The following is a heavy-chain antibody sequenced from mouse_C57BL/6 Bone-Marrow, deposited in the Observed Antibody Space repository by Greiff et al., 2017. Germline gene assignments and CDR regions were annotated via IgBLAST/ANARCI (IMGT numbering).Heavy chain of an antibody. Sequence: VQLQQSGPELVKPGASVKISCKASGYSFTGYYMNWVKQSPEKSLEWIGEINPSTGGTTYNQKFKAKATLTVDKSSSTAYMQLKSLTSEDSAVYYCARGDGSSYLWYFDVWGTGTTVTVSS. CDR1: GYSFTGYY. J-gene: IGHJ1*03. V-gene: IGHV1-42*01. CDR2: INPSTGGT. D-gene: IGHD1-1*01. CDR3: ARGDGSSYLWYFDV.